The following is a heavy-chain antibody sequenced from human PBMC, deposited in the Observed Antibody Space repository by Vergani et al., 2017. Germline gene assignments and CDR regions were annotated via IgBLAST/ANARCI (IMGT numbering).Heavy chain of an antibody. CDR2: ISWNSGSI. CDR3: AKGPYGEYFQH. CDR1: GFTFDDYA. V-gene: IGHV3-9*01. Sequence: EVQLVESGGGLVQPGRSLRLSCAASGFTFDDYAMHWVRQAPGKGLEWVSGISWNSGSIGYADSVKGRFTISRDNAKNSLYLQMNSLRAEDTALYYCAKGPYGEYFQHWGQGTLVTVSS. J-gene: IGHJ1*01. D-gene: IGHD4-17*01.